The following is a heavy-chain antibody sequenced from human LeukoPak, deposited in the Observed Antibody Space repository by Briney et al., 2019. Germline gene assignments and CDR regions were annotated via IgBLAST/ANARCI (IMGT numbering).Heavy chain of an antibody. D-gene: IGHD4-17*01. CDR2: INHSGST. Sequence: GSLRLSCAASGFTFSTYGMNWVRQPPGKGLEWIGQINHSGSTNYNPSLKSRVTISVDTSKNHFSLKLSSVTAADTAVYYCARGDGDYGWFDPWGQGTLVTVSS. J-gene: IGHJ5*02. CDR1: GFTFSTYG. CDR3: ARGDGDYGWFDP. V-gene: IGHV4-34*01.